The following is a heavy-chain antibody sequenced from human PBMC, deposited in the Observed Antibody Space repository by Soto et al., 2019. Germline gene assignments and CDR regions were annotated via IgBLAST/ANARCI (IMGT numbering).Heavy chain of an antibody. CDR2: IIPIFGTA. D-gene: IGHD2-2*01. CDR3: ARGLGYCISTSCPRYFDY. Sequence: SVKVSCKASGGTFSSHAISWVRQAPGQGLEWMGGIIPIFGTANYAQKFQGRVTITADESTSTAYMELSSLRSEDTAVYYCARGLGYCISTSCPRYFDYWGQGTLVTVSS. V-gene: IGHV1-69*13. J-gene: IGHJ4*02. CDR1: GGTFSSHA.